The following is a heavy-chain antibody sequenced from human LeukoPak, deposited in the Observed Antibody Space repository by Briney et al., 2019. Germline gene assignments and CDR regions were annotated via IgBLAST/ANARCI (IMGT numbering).Heavy chain of an antibody. CDR2: IIPILGIA. J-gene: IGHJ4*02. CDR1: GGTFSSYI. CDR3: ARDPVDDSSGYYYVDY. D-gene: IGHD3-22*01. Sequence: GASVKVSCKASGGTFSSYIISWVRQAPGQGLEWMGRIIPILGIANYAQKFQGRVTITADKSTSTAYMELSSLRSEDTAVYYCARDPVDDSSGYYYVDYWGQGTLVTVSS. V-gene: IGHV1-69*04.